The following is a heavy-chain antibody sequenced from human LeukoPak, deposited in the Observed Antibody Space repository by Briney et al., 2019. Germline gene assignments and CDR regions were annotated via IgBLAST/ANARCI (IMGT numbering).Heavy chain of an antibody. J-gene: IGHJ4*02. D-gene: IGHD6-13*01. CDR2: ISYDGSNK. Sequence: PGGSLRLSCAASGFTFSSYGMHWVRQAPGKGLEWVAVISYDGSNKYYADSVKGRFTISRDNSKNTLYLQMNSLRAEDTAVYYCADLGLAAAGGYWGQGTLVTVSS. V-gene: IGHV3-30*03. CDR1: GFTFSSYG. CDR3: ADLGLAAAGGY.